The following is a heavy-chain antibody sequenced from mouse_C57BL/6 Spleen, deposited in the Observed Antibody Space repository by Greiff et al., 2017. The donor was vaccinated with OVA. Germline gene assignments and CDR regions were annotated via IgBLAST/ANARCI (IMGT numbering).Heavy chain of an antibody. CDR1: GYAFSSSW. CDR3: ARQPNYFDY. V-gene: IGHV1-82*01. CDR2: IYPGDGDT. J-gene: IGHJ2*01. Sequence: VQLQQSGPELVKPGASVKISCKASGYAFSSSWMNWVKQRPGKGLEWIGRIYPGDGDTNYNGKFKGKATLTADKSSSTAYMQLSSLTSEDSAVYFCARQPNYFDYWGQGTTLTVSS.